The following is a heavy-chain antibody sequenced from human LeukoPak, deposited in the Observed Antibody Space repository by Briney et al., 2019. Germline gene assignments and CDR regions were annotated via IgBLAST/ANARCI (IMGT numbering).Heavy chain of an antibody. CDR1: GFTFSSCG. CDR2: IRYDGSNK. Sequence: GGSLRLSCAASGFTFSSCGMHWVRQAPGKGLEWVAFIRYDGSNKYYADSVKGRFTISRDNSKNTLYLQMNSLRAEDTAVYYCAKDSYYDSSGYYPYYYYYYYMDVWGKGTTVTISS. D-gene: IGHD3-22*01. J-gene: IGHJ6*03. V-gene: IGHV3-30*02. CDR3: AKDSYYDSSGYYPYYYYYYYMDV.